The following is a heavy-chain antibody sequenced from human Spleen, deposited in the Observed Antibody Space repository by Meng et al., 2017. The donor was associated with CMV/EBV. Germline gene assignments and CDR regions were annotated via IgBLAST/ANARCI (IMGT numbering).Heavy chain of an antibody. J-gene: IGHJ4*02. CDR2: INTFGSST. Sequence: CSHSGFTFSSYWMHWVRQLPAKGLVWVSRINTFGSSTAYAASVKGRFTISRDNAKNTLYLQMNSLRAEDTGFSYCARDRSGSYYFDYWGQGTLVTVSS. CDR3: ARDRSGSYYFDY. D-gene: IGHD1-26*01. V-gene: IGHV3-74*01. CDR1: GFTFSSYW.